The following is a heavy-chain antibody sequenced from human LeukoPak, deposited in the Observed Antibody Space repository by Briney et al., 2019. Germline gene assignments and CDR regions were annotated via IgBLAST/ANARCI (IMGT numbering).Heavy chain of an antibody. CDR3: ARLGSGLDY. J-gene: IGHJ4*02. Sequence: GEALKIACKGSGYSFTNSWIAWVRQMSGPSLEWRWIIYPGDSDTRYSPSFHGKVTISADKSISTAYLQWNSLKASDTAMYCCARLGSGLDYWGQGTLVTVSS. V-gene: IGHV5-51*01. CDR1: GYSFTNSW. CDR2: IYPGDSDT. D-gene: IGHD3-16*01.